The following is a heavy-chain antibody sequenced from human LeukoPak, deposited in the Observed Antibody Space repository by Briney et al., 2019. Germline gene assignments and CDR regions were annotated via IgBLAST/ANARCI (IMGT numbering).Heavy chain of an antibody. CDR2: IYPSDSDT. V-gene: IGHV5-51*01. CDR1: GYTFTSNW. J-gene: IGHJ4*02. Sequence: GESLKISCKGSGYTFTSNWIGWVRQVPGKGPELIAIIYPSDSDTRYSLSFQGQVTISVDKSISTAYLQWRSLKASDTAMYYCARRKGDGYNSPFDYWGQGTLVTVSS. CDR3: ARRKGDGYNSPFDY. D-gene: IGHD5-24*01.